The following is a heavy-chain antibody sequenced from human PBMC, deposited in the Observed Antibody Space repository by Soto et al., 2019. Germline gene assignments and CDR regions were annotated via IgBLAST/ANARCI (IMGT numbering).Heavy chain of an antibody. J-gene: IGHJ4*02. D-gene: IGHD6-19*01. CDR2: ISSDGFNK. Sequence: QVQLVESGGGVVQPGRSLRLSCTASGFTFNTYAMHWVRQAPGRGLEWVAIISSDGFNKYYADSVKGRFTISRDNSKNTLYVQMNSLRAEDTAVYYCAKDPITNGWSANYFDYWGQGTLVTVCS. CDR1: GFTFNTYA. CDR3: AKDPITNGWSANYFDY. V-gene: IGHV3-30*18.